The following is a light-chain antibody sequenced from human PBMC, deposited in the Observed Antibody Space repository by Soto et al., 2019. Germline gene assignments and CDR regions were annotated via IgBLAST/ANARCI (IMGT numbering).Light chain of an antibody. J-gene: IGKJ5*01. V-gene: IGKV3-11*01. CDR1: QRVSSD. CDR2: GPS. CDR3: HQRQYWPPIT. Sequence: PGERATLSCRTSQRVSSDFLAWYQQKAGQAPRLLIYGPSNRATGVPDRFIGGGSGTDFTLTISSLEPEDFAVYYCHQRQYWPPITFGQGTRLE.